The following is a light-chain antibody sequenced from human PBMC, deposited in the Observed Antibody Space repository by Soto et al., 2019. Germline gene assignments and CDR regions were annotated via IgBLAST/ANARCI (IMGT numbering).Light chain of an antibody. J-gene: IGKJ1*01. CDR3: QQSFTAPWT. CDR1: QSISTF. V-gene: IGKV1-39*01. CDR2: TAS. Sequence: DIPMTQSPSSLSASVGDRVTITCRASQSISTFLNWYQQKPGKAPNLLIYTASTLHGGVPSRFSGSGSGTDFTLTISSRQPEDFATYYCQQSFTAPWTFGQGTRVEIK.